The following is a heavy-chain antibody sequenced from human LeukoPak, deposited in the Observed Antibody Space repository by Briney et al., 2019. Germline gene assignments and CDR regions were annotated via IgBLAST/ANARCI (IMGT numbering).Heavy chain of an antibody. V-gene: IGHV3-30*02. CDR1: GFTFSNYA. J-gene: IGHJ4*02. D-gene: IGHD3-10*01. CDR2: IRYDGSNK. CDR3: AKDTRGDYGWDFDY. Sequence: GGSLRLSCAASGFTFSNYAMHWVRQAPGKGLEWVAFIRYDGSNKYYADSVKGRFTISRDNSKNTLYLQMNSLRAEDAAVYYCAKDTRGDYGWDFDYWGQGTLVAVSS.